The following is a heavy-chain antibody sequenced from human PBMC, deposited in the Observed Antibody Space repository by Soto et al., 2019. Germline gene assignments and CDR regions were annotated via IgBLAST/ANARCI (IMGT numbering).Heavy chain of an antibody. Sequence: PGGSLRLSCAASGFSFSSYVMSWVRQAPGKGLEWVSAISGSGDTTYYADSGKGRFTISRDNSKNTLYLQMNSLRVEDTAIFYCAKCGGNYYESSGNQQHAPDTFDIWGQGTMVTVSS. CDR3: AKCGGNYYESSGNQQHAPDTFDI. D-gene: IGHD3-22*01. J-gene: IGHJ3*02. V-gene: IGHV3-23*01. CDR1: GFSFSSYV. CDR2: ISGSGDTT.